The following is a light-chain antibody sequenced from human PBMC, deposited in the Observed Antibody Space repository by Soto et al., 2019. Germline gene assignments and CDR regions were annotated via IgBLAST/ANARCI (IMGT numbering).Light chain of an antibody. Sequence: QSALTQPVSVSGSPGQSITISCTGTSSDVGGYNYVSWYQHPPGKAPKLMISEVSNRPAGVSQRFSGSKSGNTSSLTISGLQDDDEADYYCSSYTRTSTRVFGTGTKLTVL. CDR3: SSYTRTSTRV. V-gene: IGLV2-14*01. CDR2: EVS. J-gene: IGLJ1*01. CDR1: SSDVGGYNY.